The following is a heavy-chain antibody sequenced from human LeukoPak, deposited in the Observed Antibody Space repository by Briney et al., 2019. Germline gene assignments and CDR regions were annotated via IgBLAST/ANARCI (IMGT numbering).Heavy chain of an antibody. Sequence: GGSLRLSCAASGITFDDYGMSWVRQAPGKGLEWVSVISGRGDSTYYADSVKGRFTISRDNSKSTVYLQMNSLRAEDTAVYYCARETGDFDSWGQGTLVIVSS. J-gene: IGHJ4*02. CDR1: GITFDDYG. D-gene: IGHD7-27*01. CDR3: ARETGDFDS. CDR2: ISGRGDST. V-gene: IGHV3-23*01.